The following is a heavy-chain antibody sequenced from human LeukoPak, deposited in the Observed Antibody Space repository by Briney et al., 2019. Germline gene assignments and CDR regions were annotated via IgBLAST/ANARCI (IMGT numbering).Heavy chain of an antibody. J-gene: IGHJ6*02. CDR3: ARDRGYDGYYYYGMDV. Sequence: PSQTLSLTCTVAGGSISSGDYYWSWIRQPPGKGLEWIGYIYYSGSTYYNPSLKSRVTISVDTSKNKFYLKLSSVTAADTAVYYCARDRGYDGYYYYGMDVWGQGTTVTVSS. CDR2: IYYSGST. V-gene: IGHV4-30-4*01. D-gene: IGHD5-12*01. CDR1: GGSISSGDYY.